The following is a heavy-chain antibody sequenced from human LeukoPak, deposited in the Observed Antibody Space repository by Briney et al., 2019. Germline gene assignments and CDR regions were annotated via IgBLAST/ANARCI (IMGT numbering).Heavy chain of an antibody. Sequence: SSVKVSCKASGGTFSSYAISWVRQAPGQELEWMGGIIPIFGTANYAQKFQGRVTITADESTSTAYMELSSLRSEDTAVYYCARDRGCSSTSCYWFYYMDVWGKGTTVTVSS. D-gene: IGHD2-2*01. V-gene: IGHV1-69*01. J-gene: IGHJ6*03. CDR1: GGTFSSYA. CDR3: ARDRGCSSTSCYWFYYMDV. CDR2: IIPIFGTA.